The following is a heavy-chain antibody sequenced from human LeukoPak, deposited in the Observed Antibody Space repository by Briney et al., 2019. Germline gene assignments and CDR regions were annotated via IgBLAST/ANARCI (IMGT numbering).Heavy chain of an antibody. CDR3: ARGYGSGSYYGH. Sequence: SEPLSLTCTVSGGSISSSNYYWGWIRQPPGKGLEWIGSIYYSGTTYYSSSLKSRVIISVDTSKNQFSLKLSSVTATDTAVYYCARGYGSGSYYGHWGQGTLVTVSS. V-gene: IGHV4-39*02. J-gene: IGHJ4*02. CDR2: IYYSGTT. CDR1: GGSISSSNYY. D-gene: IGHD3-10*01.